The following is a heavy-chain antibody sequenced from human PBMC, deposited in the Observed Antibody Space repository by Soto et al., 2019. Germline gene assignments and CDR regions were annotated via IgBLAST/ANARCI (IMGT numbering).Heavy chain of an antibody. D-gene: IGHD5-12*01. CDR2: ISAYNGNT. J-gene: IGHJ6*02. V-gene: IGHV1-18*04. CDR1: GYTFTSYG. Sequence: GASVKVSCKASGYTFTSYGISWVRQAPGRGLEWMGWISAYNGNTNYAQKLQGRVTMTTDTSTSTAYMELRSLRSDDTAVYYCARDTRYSGYDYPYYYYGMDVWGQGTTVTVSS. CDR3: ARDTRYSGYDYPYYYYGMDV.